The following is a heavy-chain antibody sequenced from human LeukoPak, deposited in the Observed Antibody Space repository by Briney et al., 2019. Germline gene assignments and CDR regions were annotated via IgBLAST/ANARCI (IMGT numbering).Heavy chain of an antibody. CDR3: ARRIPAAGTGGVDY. CDR1: GFTFSSYT. Sequence: GGSLRLSCAASGFTFSSYTMNWVRQAPGKGLEWVSFISTTGSTIHYGDSVRGRFTISRDNAKNSLSLQMNSLRDEDTAVYYCARRIPAAGTGGVDYWGQGTLVTVSS. V-gene: IGHV3-48*02. D-gene: IGHD6-13*01. J-gene: IGHJ4*02. CDR2: ISTTGSTI.